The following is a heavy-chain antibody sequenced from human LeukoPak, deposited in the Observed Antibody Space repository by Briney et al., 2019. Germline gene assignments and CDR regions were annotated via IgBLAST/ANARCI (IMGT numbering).Heavy chain of an antibody. D-gene: IGHD5-12*01. Sequence: SETLSLTCTVSGGSISSYYWSWIRQPPGKGLEWIGYIYYSGSINYNPSLKSRVTISVDTSKNQFSLKLSSVTAADAAVYYCARARGYSGYELLLDFDYWGQGTLVTVSS. CDR2: IYYSGSI. CDR1: GGSISSYY. V-gene: IGHV4-59*01. CDR3: ARARGYSGYELLLDFDY. J-gene: IGHJ4*02.